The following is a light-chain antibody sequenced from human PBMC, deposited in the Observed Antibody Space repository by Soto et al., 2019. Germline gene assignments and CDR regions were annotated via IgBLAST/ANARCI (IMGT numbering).Light chain of an antibody. CDR2: DVS. CDR3: CSYAGSYTHYV. CDR1: SSDVGGYNY. Sequence: QSALTQPRSVSGSPGQSITISCTGTSSDVGGYNYVSWYRQHPGKAPKLMIYDVSKRPSGVPDRFSGSKSGNTASLTISGLKAEDEDDYYCCSYAGSYTHYVFGTGTKLTVL. V-gene: IGLV2-11*01. J-gene: IGLJ1*01.